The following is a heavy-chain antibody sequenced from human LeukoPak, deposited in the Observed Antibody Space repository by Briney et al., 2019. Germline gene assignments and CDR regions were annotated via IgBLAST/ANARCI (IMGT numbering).Heavy chain of an antibody. D-gene: IGHD2-15*01. CDR3: AKQLGYCSDGSCYFPY. J-gene: IGHJ4*02. CDR1: GFTFSSSA. V-gene: IGHV3-23*01. CDR2: ISNNGGYT. Sequence: GGSLRLSCAASGFTFSSSAMSWARQAPGKGLEWVSAISNNGGYTYYADSVQGRFTISRDNSKSTLCLQMNSLRAEDTAVYYCAKQLGYCSDGSCYFPYWGQGTLVTVSS.